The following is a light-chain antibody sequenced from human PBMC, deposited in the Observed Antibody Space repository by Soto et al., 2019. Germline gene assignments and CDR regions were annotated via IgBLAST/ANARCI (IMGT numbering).Light chain of an antibody. CDR3: QKYNTAPLT. CDR1: RSIGTW. CDR2: AAS. V-gene: IGKV1-27*01. J-gene: IGKJ4*01. Sequence: DIQMTQSPSTLSASVGYRFTITCRASRSIGTWLAWYQQTPGKVPTLLIYAASTLRSGVPSRFSGSGSGTDFNLTISSLQPEDVATYYCQKYNTAPLTFGGGTTVDIK.